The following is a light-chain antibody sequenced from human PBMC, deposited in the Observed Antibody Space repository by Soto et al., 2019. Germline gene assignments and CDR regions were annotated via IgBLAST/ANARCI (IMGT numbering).Light chain of an antibody. J-gene: IGLJ1*01. CDR1: SSNIGSNT. CDR3: AAWDESLNGLYV. CDR2: SNN. V-gene: IGLV1-44*01. Sequence: QSVLTQPPSASGTPGQRVTISCSGSSSNIGSNTVNWYQQLPGTAPKLLIYSNNQRPSGVPDRFSGSKSGTSASLAISGLQSEDEADYYCAAWDESLNGLYVFGTGNKVTVL.